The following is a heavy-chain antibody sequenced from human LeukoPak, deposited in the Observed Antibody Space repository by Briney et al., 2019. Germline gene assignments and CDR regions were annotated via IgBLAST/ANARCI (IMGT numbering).Heavy chain of an antibody. CDR3: ARDLVTVTKGYDI. CDR1: GDSFSSHY. V-gene: IGHV4-59*11. Sequence: SETLSLTCAVSGDSFSSHYWTWIRQPPGKGLEWIGYISYIGSTNYNPSLKSRVTISIDTSKSQFSLKLSSVTAADTAVYYCARDLVTVTKGYDIWGQGTMVSVSS. CDR2: ISYIGST. J-gene: IGHJ3*02. D-gene: IGHD4-17*01.